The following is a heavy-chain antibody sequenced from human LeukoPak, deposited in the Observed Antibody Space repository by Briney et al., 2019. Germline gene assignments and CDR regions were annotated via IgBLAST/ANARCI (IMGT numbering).Heavy chain of an antibody. V-gene: IGHV3-23*01. CDR3: AKDGGLWISAHWGDS. Sequence: GGSLRLSCTASGFTFSSYTMSWVRQAPGKGLKWVSTISTGGGNTYYADSVQGRFTVSRGDSKNTLYLQMNSLRAEDTAVYYCAKDGGLWISAHWGDSWGRGTLVTVSS. CDR2: ISTGGGNT. D-gene: IGHD2-2*03. CDR1: GFTFSSYT. J-gene: IGHJ4*02.